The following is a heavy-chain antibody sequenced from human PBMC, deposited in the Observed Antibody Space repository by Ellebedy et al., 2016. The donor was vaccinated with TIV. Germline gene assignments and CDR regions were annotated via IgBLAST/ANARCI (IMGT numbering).Heavy chain of an antibody. CDR1: GASISSSY. Sequence: MPSETLSLTCTVSGASISSSYWSWIRQTPGKDLEWIGYISNTGRTNYNPSLQSRVTISVDTSRNQFSLTLRSLTAADTAGYYCARDRRGSYDFWGQGTPLAVSS. D-gene: IGHD3-10*01. CDR2: ISNTGRT. CDR3: ARDRRGSYDF. V-gene: IGHV4-59*01. J-gene: IGHJ4*02.